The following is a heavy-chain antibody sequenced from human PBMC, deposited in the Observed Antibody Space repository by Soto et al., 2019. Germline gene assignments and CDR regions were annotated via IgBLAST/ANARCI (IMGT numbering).Heavy chain of an antibody. D-gene: IGHD3-10*01. CDR2: INWNGGST. J-gene: IGHJ4*02. CDR1: GFTFDDYG. Sequence: EVQLVESGGGVVRPGGSLRLSCAASGFTFDDYGMSWVRQAPGKGLEWVTSINWNGGSTGYADSVKGRFTISRDNAKNSLYLQMNSLRADDTALFYCARGRSPGGYFDYWGQGTLVTVSS. CDR3: ARGRSPGGYFDY. V-gene: IGHV3-20*04.